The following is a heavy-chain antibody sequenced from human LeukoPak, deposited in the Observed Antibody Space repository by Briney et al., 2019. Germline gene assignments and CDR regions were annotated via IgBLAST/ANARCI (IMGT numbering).Heavy chain of an antibody. CDR2: ISSSSSYI. CDR1: GFTFSSYS. J-gene: IGHJ6*02. D-gene: IGHD3-3*01. V-gene: IGHV3-21*01. Sequence: PGGSLRLSCAASGFTFSSYSMNWVRQAPGKGLEWVSSISSSSSYIYYADPVKGRFTISRDNAKNSLYLQMNSLRAEDTAVYYCARGNLYYDFWSGSEVYYYGMDVWGQGTTVTVSS. CDR3: ARGNLYYDFWSGSEVYYYGMDV.